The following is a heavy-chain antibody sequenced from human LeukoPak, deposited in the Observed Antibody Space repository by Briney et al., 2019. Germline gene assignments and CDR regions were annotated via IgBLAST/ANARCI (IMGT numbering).Heavy chain of an antibody. Sequence: SVKVSCKASGYTFTGYYMHWVRQAPGQGLEWMGRIIPIFGTANYAQKFQGRVTITADESTSTAYMELSSLRSEDTAVYYCARYYSGSYYGGAFDIWGQGTMVTVSS. CDR3: ARYYSGSYYGGAFDI. J-gene: IGHJ3*02. V-gene: IGHV1-69*13. D-gene: IGHD1-26*01. CDR2: IIPIFGTA. CDR1: GYTFTGYY.